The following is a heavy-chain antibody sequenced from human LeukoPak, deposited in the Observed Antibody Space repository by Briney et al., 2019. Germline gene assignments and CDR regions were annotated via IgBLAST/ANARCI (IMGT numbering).Heavy chain of an antibody. CDR3: AREGRIAVATYYFDY. J-gene: IGHJ4*02. V-gene: IGHV3-23*01. CDR2: ISSSGGTT. Sequence: GGSLRLSCAASGFTFRTYAMSWVCQAPGKGLEWVSAISSSGGTTYYAVSVKGRFTISRDNSKNTLYLQMNSLRAEDTAVYYCAREGRIAVATYYFDYCGQGTLVTVSS. D-gene: IGHD6-19*01. CDR1: GFTFRTYA.